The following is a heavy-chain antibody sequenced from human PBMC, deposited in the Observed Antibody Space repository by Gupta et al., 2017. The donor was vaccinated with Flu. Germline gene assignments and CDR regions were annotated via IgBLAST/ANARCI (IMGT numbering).Heavy chain of an antibody. Sequence: QVQLVESGGGVVQPGRSLRLSCAASGFTFSSYGMHWVRQAPGKGLEWVAVISYDGSNKYYADSVKGRFTISRDNSKNTLYLQMNSLRAEDTAMYYCAKDRGDSSGWYRPVTPFDYWGQGTLVTVSS. D-gene: IGHD6-19*01. CDR3: AKDRGDSSGWYRPVTPFDY. V-gene: IGHV3-30*18. CDR1: GFTFSSYG. J-gene: IGHJ4*02. CDR2: ISYDGSNK.